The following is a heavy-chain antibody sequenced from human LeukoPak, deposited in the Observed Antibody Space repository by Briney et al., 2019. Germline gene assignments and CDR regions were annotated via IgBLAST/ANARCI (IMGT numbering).Heavy chain of an antibody. V-gene: IGHV4-4*07. Sequence: SETLSLTCTVSGGSISSRYWSWLRQPAGKGLEYIGRIHTSGITNYNPSLKSRVTMSGDTSKNQFYLNLRSVTAADTAVYYCARDLGSNYVYFDYWGQGSLVTVSS. CDR1: GGSISSRY. D-gene: IGHD1-26*01. J-gene: IGHJ4*02. CDR3: ARDLGSNYVYFDY. CDR2: IHTSGIT.